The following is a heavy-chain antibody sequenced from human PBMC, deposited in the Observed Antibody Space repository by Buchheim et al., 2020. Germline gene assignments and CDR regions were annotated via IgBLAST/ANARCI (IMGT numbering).Heavy chain of an antibody. J-gene: IGHJ4*02. CDR3: ARGSMGTRHYFDY. CDR2: ISSSGSTI. D-gene: IGHD2/OR15-2a*01. CDR1: GFTFSSYE. V-gene: IGHV3-48*03. Sequence: EVQLVESGGGLVQPGGSLRLSCAASGFTFSSYEMNWVRQAPGKGLEWVSYISSSGSTIYYADSVTGRFIIFRDNAKNSLYLQMNSLRAEDTAVYYCARGSMGTRHYFDYWGQGTL.